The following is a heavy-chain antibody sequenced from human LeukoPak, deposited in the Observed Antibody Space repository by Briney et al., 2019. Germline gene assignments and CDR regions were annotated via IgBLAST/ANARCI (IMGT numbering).Heavy chain of an antibody. V-gene: IGHV3-48*01. Sequence: GGSLRLSCAASGFTFSSYSMNWVRLAPGKGLEWVSYISSSSSTIYYADSVKGRFTISRDNAKNSLYLQMNSLRAEDTAVYYCARDSSGPTYNWFDPWGQGTLVTVSS. CDR2: ISSSSSTI. CDR1: GFTFSSYS. D-gene: IGHD3-10*01. CDR3: ARDSSGPTYNWFDP. J-gene: IGHJ5*02.